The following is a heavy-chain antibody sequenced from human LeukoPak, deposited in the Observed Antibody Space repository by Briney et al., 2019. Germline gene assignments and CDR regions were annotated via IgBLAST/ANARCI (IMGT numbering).Heavy chain of an antibody. CDR3: ARHGSGQWLVLRGWFDP. J-gene: IGHJ5*02. CDR1: GGSFSDYY. V-gene: IGHV4-34*01. CDR2: INHSGST. Sequence: SETLSLTCVVYGGSFSDYYWGWIRQPPGKGLEWIGGINHSGSTNSNPSLKSRVTISVDTSKNQFSLKLSSVTAADTAVYYCARHGSGQWLVLRGWFDPWGQGTLVTVSS. D-gene: IGHD6-19*01.